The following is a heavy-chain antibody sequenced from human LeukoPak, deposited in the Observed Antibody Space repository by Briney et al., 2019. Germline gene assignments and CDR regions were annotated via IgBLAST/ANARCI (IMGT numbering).Heavy chain of an antibody. V-gene: IGHV3-30*18. Sequence: GGSLRLSCAASGFTFSSYGMHWVRQAPGKGLEWVAVISYDGSNKYYADSVKGRFTISRDNSKNTLYLQMNSLRAEDTAVYYCAKEDGATMVRGVAAYGMDVWGQGTTVTVSS. CDR2: ISYDGSNK. J-gene: IGHJ6*02. CDR3: AKEDGATMVRGVAAYGMDV. CDR1: GFTFSSYG. D-gene: IGHD3-10*01.